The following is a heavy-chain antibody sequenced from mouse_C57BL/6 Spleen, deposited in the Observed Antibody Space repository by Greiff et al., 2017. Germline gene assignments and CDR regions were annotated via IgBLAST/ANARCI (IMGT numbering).Heavy chain of an antibody. CDR2: IYPGSGNT. Sequence: QVQLKQSGAELVRPGASVKLSCKASGYTFTDYYINWVKQRPGQGLEWIARIYPGSGNTYYNEKFKGKATLTAEKSSSTAYMQLSSLTSEDSAVYFCARNYYGSSYLAYWGQGTLVTVSA. D-gene: IGHD1-1*01. CDR1: GYTFTDYY. CDR3: ARNYYGSSYLAY. V-gene: IGHV1-76*01. J-gene: IGHJ3*01.